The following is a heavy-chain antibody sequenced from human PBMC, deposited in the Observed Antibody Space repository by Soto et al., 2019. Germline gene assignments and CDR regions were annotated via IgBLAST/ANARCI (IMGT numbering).Heavy chain of an antibody. J-gene: IGHJ4*02. CDR2: IWSDGSNK. CDR3: AKEKYYDSSGPFDY. CDR1: GFTFSSHG. Sequence: QVQMVESGGGVVQPGTSLRLSCAASGFTFSSHGMHWVRQAPGKGLEWVAVIWSDGSNKYYADSVKGRFTISRDNSKNTLYLQMNSLRAEDTAVYYCAKEKYYDSSGPFDYWGQGTLVTVSS. V-gene: IGHV3-33*06. D-gene: IGHD3-22*01.